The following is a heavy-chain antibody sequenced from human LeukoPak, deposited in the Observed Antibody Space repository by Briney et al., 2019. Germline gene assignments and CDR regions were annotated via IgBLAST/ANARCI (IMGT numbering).Heavy chain of an antibody. V-gene: IGHV3-21*01. CDR3: ARADSSGFSYDAFDI. CDR1: GFTFSSYS. D-gene: IGHD3-22*01. Sequence: GGSLRLSCAASGFTFSSYSMNWVRQAPGKGLEWVSSISSSSSYISYTDSVRGRFTISRDNAKTSLYLQMNSLRAEDTAVYYCARADSSGFSYDAFDIWGQGTMVTVSS. J-gene: IGHJ3*02. CDR2: ISSSSSYI.